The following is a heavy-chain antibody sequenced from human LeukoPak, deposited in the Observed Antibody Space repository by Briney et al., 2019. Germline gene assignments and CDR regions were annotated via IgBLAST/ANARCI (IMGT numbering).Heavy chain of an antibody. CDR1: GDSVSSNSAA. CDR3: AKGSYNCNGNSCPQYYYYMDV. CDR2: TYYRSKWYN. Sequence: SQTLSLTCAISGDSVSSNSAAWNWIRQSPSRGLEWLGRTYYRSKWYNDYAVSVKSRITINADTSKNQFSLQLDSVTPEDTAVYSCAKGSYNCNGNSCPQYYYYMDVWGKGTTVTVSS. V-gene: IGHV6-1*01. J-gene: IGHJ6*03. D-gene: IGHD2/OR15-2a*01.